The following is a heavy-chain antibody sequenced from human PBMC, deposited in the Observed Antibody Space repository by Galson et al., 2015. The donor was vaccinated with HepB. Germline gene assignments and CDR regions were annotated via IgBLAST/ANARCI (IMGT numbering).Heavy chain of an antibody. CDR2: IKQDGSEK. CDR3: ARDGVYGDYGIYYFDY. Sequence: SLRLSCAASGFIFSSYWMSWVRQAPGKGLEWVANIKQDGSEKYYVDSVKGRFTISRDNAKNSLFLQMNSLRAEDTAVYYCARDGVYGDYGIYYFDYWGQGTLVTVSS. CDR1: GFIFSSYW. V-gene: IGHV3-7*03. J-gene: IGHJ4*02. D-gene: IGHD4-17*01.